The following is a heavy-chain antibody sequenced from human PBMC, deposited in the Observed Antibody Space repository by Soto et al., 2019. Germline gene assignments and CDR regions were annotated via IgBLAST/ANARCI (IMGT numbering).Heavy chain of an antibody. CDR1: GFTFNTYS. V-gene: IGHV3-64*01. CDR3: VRESWIQRWSPFDL. CDR2: ISSHGGRST. D-gene: IGHD5-18*01. Sequence: GGSLRLSCAASGFTFNTYSLHWIRQAPGKGLEYVSGISSHGGRSTFSASAVKGRFTISRDNSKNTLFLQMDSLRVEDMAVYYCVRESWIQRWSPFDLWGQGTLVTVSS. J-gene: IGHJ4*02.